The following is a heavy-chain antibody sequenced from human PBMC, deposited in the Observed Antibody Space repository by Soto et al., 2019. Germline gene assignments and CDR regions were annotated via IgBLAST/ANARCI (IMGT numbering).Heavy chain of an antibody. CDR2: IWYDGSNK. CDR1: GFGFSSYG. D-gene: IGHD4-4*01. J-gene: IGHJ6*02. V-gene: IGHV3-33*08. CDR3: ARDNAYSNYVICGMDV. Sequence: LRLSCAASGFGFSSYGMHWVRQAPGKGLEWVAVIWYDGSNKYYADSVKGRFTISRDNSKNTLYLQMNSLRAEDTAVYYCARDNAYSNYVICGMDVWGQGTTVTVSS.